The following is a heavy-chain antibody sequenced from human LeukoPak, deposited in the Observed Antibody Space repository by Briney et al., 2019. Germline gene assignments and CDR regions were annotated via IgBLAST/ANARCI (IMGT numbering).Heavy chain of an antibody. J-gene: IGHJ6*02. D-gene: IGHD6-13*01. V-gene: IGHV4-39*07. CDR1: GGSISSSSYY. CDR3: VRVPLRTYSSSWYSYYYYYYGMDV. CDR2: INHSGST. Sequence: PSETLSLTCTVSGGSISSSSYYWGWIRQPPGKGLEWIGEINHSGSTNYNPSLKSRVTISVDTSKNQFSLKLSSVTAADTAVYYCVRVPLRTYSSSWYSYYYYYYGMDVWGQGTTVTVSS.